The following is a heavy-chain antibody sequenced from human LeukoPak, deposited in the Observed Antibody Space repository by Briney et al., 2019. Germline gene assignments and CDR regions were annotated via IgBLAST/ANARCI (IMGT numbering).Heavy chain of an antibody. CDR2: ITSSSTYI. CDR1: GFTFTNYS. J-gene: IGHJ6*03. Sequence: GGSLRLSCAASGFTFTNYSMNWVRQAPGKGLEWVSSITSSSTYIYYADSVRGRFTVSRDNAKNSLYLQMNSLRAEDTALYYCARGRALLEWLLDYYYYYYMDVWGKGTTVTVS. V-gene: IGHV3-21*01. CDR3: ARGRALLEWLLDYYYYYYMDV. D-gene: IGHD3-3*01.